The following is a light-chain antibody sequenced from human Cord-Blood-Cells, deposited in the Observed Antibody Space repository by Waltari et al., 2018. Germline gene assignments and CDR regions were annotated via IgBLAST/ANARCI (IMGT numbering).Light chain of an antibody. CDR1: ALPKQY. CDR2: KDS. CDR3: QSADSSGTYPV. Sequence: SYELTQPPSVSVSPGQTARITCSGDALPKQYAYWYQQKPGQAPVLVIYKDSERPSGIHERFSGSSSGTTVTLTISGVQAEDEADYYCQSADSSGTYPVFGGGTQLTVL. V-gene: IGLV3-25*02. J-gene: IGLJ7*01.